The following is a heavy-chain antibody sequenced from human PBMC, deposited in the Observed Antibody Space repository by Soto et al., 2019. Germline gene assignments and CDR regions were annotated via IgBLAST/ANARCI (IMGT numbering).Heavy chain of an antibody. V-gene: IGHV3-74*01. D-gene: IGHD6-19*01. CDR1: GFTFSSYW. CDR3: AVAVAGPTAIGY. CDR2: IKRDGSGT. Sequence: EVQLAESGGGLVQPGGSLRLSCAASGFTFSSYWMHWVRQAPGKGLVWVSRIKRDGSGTSYADSVKGRFTISRDNAKNTLYLQMNSLRAEDTAVYYCAVAVAGPTAIGYWGQGTLVTVSS. J-gene: IGHJ4*02.